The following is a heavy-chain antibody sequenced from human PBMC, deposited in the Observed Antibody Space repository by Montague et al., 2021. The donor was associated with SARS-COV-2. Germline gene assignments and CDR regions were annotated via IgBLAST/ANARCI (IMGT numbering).Heavy chain of an antibody. Sequence: TLSLTCTVSGGSISSGSYYWSWIRQPAGKGLEWIGRIYPSGSTNYNPSLKSRVTISVDTSKNQFSLKLSSVTAADTAVYYCARVVGFDFDYWGQGTLVTVSS. D-gene: IGHD2-21*01. J-gene: IGHJ4*02. CDR2: IYPSGST. CDR1: GGSISSGSYY. CDR3: ARVVGFDFDY. V-gene: IGHV4-61*02.